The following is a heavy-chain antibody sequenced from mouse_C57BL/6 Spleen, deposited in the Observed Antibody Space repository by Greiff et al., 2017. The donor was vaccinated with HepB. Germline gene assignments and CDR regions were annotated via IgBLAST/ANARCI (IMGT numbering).Heavy chain of an antibody. J-gene: IGHJ2*01. CDR2: IYPGDGDT. CDR1: GYAFSSSW. V-gene: IGHV1-82*01. D-gene: IGHD4-1*02. Sequence: VKLQESGPELVKPGASVKISCKASGYAFSSSWMNWVKQRPGKGLEWIGRIYPGDGDTNYNGKFKGKATLTADKSSSTAYMQLSSLTSEDSAVYFCARSTGTSDYWGQGTTLTVSS. CDR3: ARSTGTSDY.